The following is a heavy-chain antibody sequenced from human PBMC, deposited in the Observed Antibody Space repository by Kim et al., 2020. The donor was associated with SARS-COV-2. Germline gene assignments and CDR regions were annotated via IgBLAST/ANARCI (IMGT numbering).Heavy chain of an antibody. V-gene: IGHV4-34*01. Sequence: SETLSLTCAVYGGSFSGYYWSWIRQPPGKGLEWIGEINHSGSTNYNPSLKSRVTISVDTSKNQFSLKLSSVTAADTAVYYCARGGGAMVRGVTIYYFDYWGQGTLVTVSS. J-gene: IGHJ4*02. D-gene: IGHD3-10*01. CDR3: ARGGGAMVRGVTIYYFDY. CDR2: INHSGST. CDR1: GGSFSGYY.